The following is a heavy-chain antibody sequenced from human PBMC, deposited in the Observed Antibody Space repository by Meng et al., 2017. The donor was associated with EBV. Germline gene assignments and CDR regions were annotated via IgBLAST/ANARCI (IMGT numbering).Heavy chain of an antibody. CDR2: LIPMSDAP. CDR1: GGTFRSDA. CDR3: ASESGRGFTPDY. J-gene: IGHJ4*02. Sequence: GQLVESGAGVKKPGSSGRVPCKTSGGTFRSDAISWVRQAPGQGLEWMGGLIPMSDAPHYAQKFQGRVTITADESTSTHYMDLSGLRSEDTAVYYCASESGRGFTPDYWGQGTLVTVSS. V-gene: IGHV1-69*01. D-gene: IGHD3-10*01.